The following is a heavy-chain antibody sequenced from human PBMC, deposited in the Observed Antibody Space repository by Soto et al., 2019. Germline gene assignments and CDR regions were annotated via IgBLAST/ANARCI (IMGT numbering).Heavy chain of an antibody. D-gene: IGHD6-19*01. CDR1: GGTFSSYA. J-gene: IGHJ6*02. CDR2: IIPIFGTA. Sequence: QVQLVQSGAEVQKPGSSVKVSCKASGGTFSSYAISWVRQAPGQGLEWMGGIIPIFGTANYAQKFQGRVTITADESTSTAYMELSSLRSEDTAVYYCARGSKQWLVLGYYYYGMDVWGQGTTVTVSS. CDR3: ARGSKQWLVLGYYYYGMDV. V-gene: IGHV1-69*01.